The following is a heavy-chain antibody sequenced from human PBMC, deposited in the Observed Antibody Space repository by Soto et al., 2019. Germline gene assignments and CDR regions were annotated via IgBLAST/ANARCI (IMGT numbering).Heavy chain of an antibody. CDR2: IYYSGST. Sequence: QLQLQESGPGLVKPSETLSLTCTVSGGSISSSSYYWGWIRQPPGKGLEWIGSIYYSGSTYYNPSLKSRVTISVDTSKNQFSLKLSSVTAADTAVYYCARPLQNYGEGPFDYWGQGTLVTVSS. CDR3: ARPLQNYGEGPFDY. CDR1: GGSISSSSYY. V-gene: IGHV4-39*01. D-gene: IGHD4-17*01. J-gene: IGHJ4*02.